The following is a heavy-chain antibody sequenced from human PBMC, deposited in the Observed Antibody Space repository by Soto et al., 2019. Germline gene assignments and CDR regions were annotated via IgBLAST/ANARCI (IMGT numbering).Heavy chain of an antibody. J-gene: IGHJ5*02. D-gene: IGHD6-13*01. CDR1: GGTFSSYA. V-gene: IGHV1-69*13. CDR3: ARDHEAAARPYSWFDP. CDR2: IIPIFGTA. Sequence: GASVKVSCKASGGTFSSYAISWVRQAPGQGLEWMGGIIPIFGTANYAQKFQGRVTITADESTSTAYMELSSLRSEDTAVYYCARDHEAAARPYSWFDPRCQGTLVTVSS.